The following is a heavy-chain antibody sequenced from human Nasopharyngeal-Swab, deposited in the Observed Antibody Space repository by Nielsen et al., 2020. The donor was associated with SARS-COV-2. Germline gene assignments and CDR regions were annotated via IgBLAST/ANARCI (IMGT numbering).Heavy chain of an antibody. CDR3: SRGPPTVVTLADS. CDR2: INPDAITA. J-gene: IGHJ4*02. D-gene: IGHD4-23*01. CDR1: GFTFSIFN. Sequence: GESLKISCAASGFTFSIFNIHWVRQAPGKGLVWVSQINPDAITAYADSVKGRFTISRDSARNTVYLQMSSLKAEDTAVYYCSRGPPTVVTLADSWGQGTLVTVSS. V-gene: IGHV3-74*01.